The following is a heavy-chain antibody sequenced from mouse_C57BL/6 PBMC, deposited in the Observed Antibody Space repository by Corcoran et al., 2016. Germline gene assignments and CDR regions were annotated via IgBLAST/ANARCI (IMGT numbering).Heavy chain of an antibody. CDR2: IYPRSGNT. J-gene: IGHJ1*03. V-gene: IGHV1-81*01. D-gene: IGHD1-1*01. Sequence: QVQLQQSGAELARPGASVKLSCKASGYTFTSYGISWVKQRTGQGLEWIGEIYPRSGNTYYNEKFKGKATLTADKSSSTAYMELRSLTSEDSAVYSCATLTTVVAHWYFDVWGTGTTVTVSS. CDR1: GYTFTSYG. CDR3: ATLTTVVAHWYFDV.